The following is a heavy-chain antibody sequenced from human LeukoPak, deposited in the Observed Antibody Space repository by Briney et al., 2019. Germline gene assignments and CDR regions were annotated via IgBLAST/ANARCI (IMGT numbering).Heavy chain of an antibody. D-gene: IGHD3-22*01. CDR2: IIPILGIA. V-gene: IGHV1-69*04. Sequence: SVKVSCKASGGTFSSYAISWVRQAPGQGLEWMGRIIPILGIANYAQKFQGRVTITADKSTSTAYMELSSLRSEGTAVYYCARVGRGYDSSGYYYGYWGQGTLVTVSS. CDR1: GGTFSSYA. CDR3: ARVGRGYDSSGYYYGY. J-gene: IGHJ4*02.